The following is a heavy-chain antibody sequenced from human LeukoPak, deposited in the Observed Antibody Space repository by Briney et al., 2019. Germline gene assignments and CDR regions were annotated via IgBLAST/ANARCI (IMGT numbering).Heavy chain of an antibody. V-gene: IGHV1-69*06. Sequence: ASVKVSCKASGGTFSSYAISWVRQAPGQGLEWMGGIIPIFGTANYAQKFQGRVTITADKSTSTVYMELSSLRSEDTAVYYCARLIGLGITMVRGVTDPGYFDYWGQGTLVTVSS. CDR2: IIPIFGTA. CDR3: ARLIGLGITMVRGVTDPGYFDY. CDR1: GGTFSSYA. J-gene: IGHJ4*02. D-gene: IGHD3-10*01.